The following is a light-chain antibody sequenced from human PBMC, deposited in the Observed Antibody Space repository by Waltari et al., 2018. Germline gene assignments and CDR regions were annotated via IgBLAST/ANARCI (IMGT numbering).Light chain of an antibody. Sequence: EIVLTQSPATLSLSPGDRATLSCRASECIATHLAWFRQKPGQPPRLLIYDASTRATGIPARFSGSVFGTDFTLTISSLDPEDFAVYYCQQGSIWPLTFGGGTKVEIK. V-gene: IGKV3-11*01. J-gene: IGKJ4*02. CDR2: DAS. CDR1: ECIATH. CDR3: QQGSIWPLT.